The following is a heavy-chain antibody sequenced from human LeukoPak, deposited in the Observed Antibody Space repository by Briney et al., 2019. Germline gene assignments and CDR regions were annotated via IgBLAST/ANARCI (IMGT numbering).Heavy chain of an antibody. CDR2: ISGSCGST. J-gene: IGHJ4*02. V-gene: IGHV3-23*01. D-gene: IGHD3-22*01. Sequence: PGGSLRLSCAASGFTFSSYAMSWVRQAPGKGLEWVSAISGSCGSTYYADSVKGRFTISRDNSKNTLYLQMNSLRAEDTAVYYCAKDYSFITAFDYWGQGTLVTVFS. CDR3: AKDYSFITAFDY. CDR1: GFTFSSYA.